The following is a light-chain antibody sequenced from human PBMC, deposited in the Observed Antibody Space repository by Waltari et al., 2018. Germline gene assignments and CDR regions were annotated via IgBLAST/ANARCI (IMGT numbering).Light chain of an antibody. CDR2: GNS. V-gene: IGLV1-40*01. Sequence: QSVLTQPPSVSGAPGQRIPISCTGSSSNIGATYGEQWYQQLPGKAPKVLIYGNSNRPSGVPDRFSGSKSGTSASPITGLQAEDEADYYCQSYDSLIGSVIFGGGTKLTVL. CDR3: QSYDSLIGSVI. CDR1: SSNIGATYG. J-gene: IGLJ2*01.